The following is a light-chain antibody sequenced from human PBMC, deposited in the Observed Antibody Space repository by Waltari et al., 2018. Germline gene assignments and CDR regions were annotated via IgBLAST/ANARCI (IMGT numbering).Light chain of an antibody. CDR3: QQANSFPFT. Sequence: DMQMTQSPSYVSASVGDSVTITCRASQDIHTWLAWYQQKPGKAPRLLISAASSLQSGVPSRFSGSGSGTDFTLTISSLQPEDFATYYCQQANSFPFTFGPGTKVDI. V-gene: IGKV1D-12*01. CDR2: AAS. J-gene: IGKJ3*01. CDR1: QDIHTW.